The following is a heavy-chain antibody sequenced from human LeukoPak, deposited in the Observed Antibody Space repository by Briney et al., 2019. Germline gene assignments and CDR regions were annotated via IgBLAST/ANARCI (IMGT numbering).Heavy chain of an antibody. V-gene: IGHV3-11*01. CDR1: GFTVSSNY. CDR3: ARDRIAVAGTRYFDY. CDR2: ISSSGSTI. D-gene: IGHD6-19*01. J-gene: IGHJ4*02. Sequence: PGGSLRLSCAASGFTVSSNYMSWIRQAPGKGLEWVSYISSSGSTIYYADSVKGRFTISRDNAKNSLYLQMNSLRAEDTAVYYCARDRIAVAGTRYFDYWGQGTLVTVSS.